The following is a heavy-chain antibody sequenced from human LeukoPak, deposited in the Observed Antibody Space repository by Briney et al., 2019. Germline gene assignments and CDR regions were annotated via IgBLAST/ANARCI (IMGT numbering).Heavy chain of an antibody. J-gene: IGHJ4*02. Sequence: SEALSLTSAVYGGSFSGYYWSWIRQPPGKGLEWIGEINHSGSTNYNPSLKSRVTISVDTSKNQFSLKLSSVTAADTAVYYCAIVGGSYPYWGQGTLVTVSS. D-gene: IGHD1-26*01. CDR2: INHSGST. V-gene: IGHV4-34*01. CDR1: GGSFSGYY. CDR3: AIVGGSYPY.